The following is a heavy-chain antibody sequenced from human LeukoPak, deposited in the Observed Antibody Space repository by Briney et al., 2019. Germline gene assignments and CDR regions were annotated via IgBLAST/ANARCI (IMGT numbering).Heavy chain of an antibody. CDR1: GFTFSNYA. J-gene: IGHJ4*02. CDR3: AKGFDYGSGWYFDY. Sequence: GGSLRLSCAVSGFTFSNYAMSWVRQAPGKGLEWVSAVSGSGGTTYYADSVKGRFTISRDNSKNTLYLQINSLRAEDTAVYYCAKGFDYGSGWYFDYWGQGTLVTVSS. CDR2: VSGSGGTT. V-gene: IGHV3-23*01. D-gene: IGHD6-19*01.